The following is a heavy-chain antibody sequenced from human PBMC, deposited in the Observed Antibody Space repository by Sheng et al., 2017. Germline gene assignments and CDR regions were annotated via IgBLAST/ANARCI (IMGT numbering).Heavy chain of an antibody. CDR2: IYYSGXT. Sequence: QVQLQESGPGLVKPSQTLSLTCAVSGGSISSGGYSWSWIPAGHQGRDWEWIGYIYYSGXTYYNPSLKSRVTISVDTSKNQFSLKLSSVTAADTAVYYCARGAWFRFDPVGQGT. CDR1: GGSISSGGYS. D-gene: IGHD3-10*01. J-gene: IGHJ5*02. V-gene: IGHV4-30-4*07. CDR3: ARGAWFRFDP.